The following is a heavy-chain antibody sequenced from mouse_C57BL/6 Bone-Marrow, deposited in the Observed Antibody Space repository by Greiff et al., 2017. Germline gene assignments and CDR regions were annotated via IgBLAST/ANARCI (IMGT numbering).Heavy chain of an antibody. CDR3: AKHGRDYVGIAY. D-gene: IGHD2-4*01. CDR2: ISNGGGST. CDR1: GFTFSDYY. J-gene: IGHJ3*01. Sequence: VLLVQSGAGLVQPGGSLKLSCAASGFTFSDYYMHWVRQTPEKSLEWVAYISNGGGSTYYPDTVKGRFTISRDNATDTLYLQRSRLKSEATALYYRAKHGRDYVGIAYWGQGTLVTVSA. V-gene: IGHV5-12*01.